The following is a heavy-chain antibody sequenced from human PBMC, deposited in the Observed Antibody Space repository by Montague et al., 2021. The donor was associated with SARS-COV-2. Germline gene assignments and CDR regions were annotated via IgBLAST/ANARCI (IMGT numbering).Heavy chain of an antibody. CDR2: INHSGST. CDR3: ARGARQGYGFRLGSFDY. J-gene: IGHJ4*02. D-gene: IGHD3-10*01. Sequence: SETLSLTCTVSGGSISSSSYYWNWIRQPPGKGLEWIGEINHSGSTNNNPSLKSRVTMSVDTSKNQFSLKLSSVTAAGTAVYYCARGARQGYGFRLGSFDYWGQGTLVTVSS. V-gene: IGHV4-39*07. CDR1: GGSISSSSYY.